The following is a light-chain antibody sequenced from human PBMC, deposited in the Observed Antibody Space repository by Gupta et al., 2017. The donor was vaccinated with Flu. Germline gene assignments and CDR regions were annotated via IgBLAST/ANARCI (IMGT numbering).Light chain of an antibody. CDR2: GAS. Sequence: TRSLVPGESATPSCRASQSVSGTFLAWYQQKPGQAPRRLIYGASSRATGIPDRYSGNGSGADFTLTSSRLETEDFGVYYCQQYGSPHPLTFGGGTRVEMK. CDR3: QQYGSPHPLT. J-gene: IGKJ4*01. CDR1: QSVSGTF. V-gene: IGKV3-20*01.